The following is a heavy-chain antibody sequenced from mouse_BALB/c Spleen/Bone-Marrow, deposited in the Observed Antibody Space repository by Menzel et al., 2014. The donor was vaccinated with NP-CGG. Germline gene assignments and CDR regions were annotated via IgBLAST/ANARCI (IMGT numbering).Heavy chain of an antibody. CDR2: ISSSGLT. J-gene: IGHJ2*01. Sequence: EVKLMESGPGLVKLSQSLSLTCTVTGYSITSAYAWNWIRQFPGNNLEWMGYISSSGLTSYNPSLKGRISIARDTSKNQFFLQLNSVTTEDTATYYCARSGNFFDFWGQGTTLTVSS. D-gene: IGHD1-3*01. V-gene: IGHV3-2*02. CDR1: GYSITSAYA. CDR3: ARSGNFFDF.